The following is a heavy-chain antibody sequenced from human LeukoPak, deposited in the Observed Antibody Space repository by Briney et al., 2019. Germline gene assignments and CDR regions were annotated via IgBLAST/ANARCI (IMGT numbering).Heavy chain of an antibody. V-gene: IGHV1-2*02. CDR1: GGTFSSYA. CDR2: INPNSGGT. Sequence: GASVKVSCKASGGTFSSYAISWVRQAPGQGLEWMGWINPNSGGTIYAQKFQGRVTMTRDTSISTVYMELSRLRSDDTAVYYCARARDYGGVNWFDPWGQGTLVTVSS. CDR3: ARARDYGGVNWFDP. D-gene: IGHD4-23*01. J-gene: IGHJ5*02.